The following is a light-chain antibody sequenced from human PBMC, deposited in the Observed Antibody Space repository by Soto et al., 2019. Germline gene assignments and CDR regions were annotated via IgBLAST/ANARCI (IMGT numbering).Light chain of an antibody. CDR1: QSLSREF. J-gene: IGKJ2*01. V-gene: IGKV3-20*01. Sequence: EIILTKSPGTLSLSPGERATLSCRGSQSLSREFLAWYQQKPGQAPRLLRSQTSSRASGVPDRFSGSGSGADFTLTISGLEPEASEVYYCQLYGGSPSYTFGQGTKREI. CDR2: QTS. CDR3: QLYGGSPSYT.